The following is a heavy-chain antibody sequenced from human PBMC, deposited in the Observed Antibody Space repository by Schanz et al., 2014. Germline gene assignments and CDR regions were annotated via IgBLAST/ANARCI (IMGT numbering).Heavy chain of an antibody. D-gene: IGHD3-16*01. V-gene: IGHV3-11*04. CDR3: VRWGAS. CDR2: ISSSGSTT. CDR1: GFTFSEVY. J-gene: IGHJ4*03. Sequence: ARLVESGGGLVEPGGSLRLSCSGSGFTFSEVYMSWIRQAPGKGLQCVSHISSSGSTTYYADSVKGRFTISRDNAKNTLYLQMSRLRVEDTAVYYCVRWGASWGQGTLVTVSS.